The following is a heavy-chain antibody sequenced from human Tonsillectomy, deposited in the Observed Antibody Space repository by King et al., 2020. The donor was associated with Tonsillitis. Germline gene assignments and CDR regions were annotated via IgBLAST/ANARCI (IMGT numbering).Heavy chain of an antibody. V-gene: IGHV3-23*04. CDR3: AGANTVAKY. CDR1: GFTFSSYA. Sequence: EVQLVESGGGLVQPGGSLRLSCAASGFTFSSYAMSWVRQSPGKGLDWVSAISGSGGTTYYADSVKGRFTISRDNSKNTLYLQMNSLRADDTAVYYCAGANTVAKYWGQGTLVTVSS. CDR2: ISGSGGTT. J-gene: IGHJ4*02. D-gene: IGHD4-23*01.